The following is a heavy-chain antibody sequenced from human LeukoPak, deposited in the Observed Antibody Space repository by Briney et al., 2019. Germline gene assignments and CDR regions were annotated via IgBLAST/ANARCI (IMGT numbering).Heavy chain of an antibody. CDR1: GFTFTSSA. CDR3: AAEGILEGDAFDI. CDR2: IVVGSGNT. Sequence: EASVKVSCKASGFTFTSSAMQWVRQARGQRLEWIGWIVVGSGNTNYAQKFQERVTITRDTSTSTAYMELSSLRSEDTAVYYCAAEGILEGDAFDIWGQGTMVTVSS. J-gene: IGHJ3*02. V-gene: IGHV1-58*02. D-gene: IGHD1-26*01.